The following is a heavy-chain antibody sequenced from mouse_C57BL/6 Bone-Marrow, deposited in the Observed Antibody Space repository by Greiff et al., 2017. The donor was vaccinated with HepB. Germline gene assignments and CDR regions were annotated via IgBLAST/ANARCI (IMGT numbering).Heavy chain of an antibody. V-gene: IGHV5-6*01. J-gene: IGHJ2*01. CDR2: ISSGGSYT. Sequence: EVNLVESGGDLVKPGGSLKLSCAASGFTFSSYGMSWVRQTPDKRLEWVATISSGGSYTYYPDSVKGRFTISRDNAKNTLYLQMSSLKSEDTAMYYCARKTGFDYWGQGTTLTVSS. D-gene: IGHD4-1*01. CDR3: ARKTGFDY. CDR1: GFTFSSYG.